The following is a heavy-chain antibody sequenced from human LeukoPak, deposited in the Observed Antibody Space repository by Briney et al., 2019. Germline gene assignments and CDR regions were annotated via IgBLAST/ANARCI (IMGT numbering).Heavy chain of an antibody. CDR2: IYTSGST. Sequence: SETLSLTCTVSGGSISSYYWSWIRQPAGKGLEWIGRIYTSGSTNYNPSLKSRVTMSVHTSKNQFSLKLSSVTAADTAVYYCAKFGGMCDSMVVASTRRFDYWGQGTLVTVSS. V-gene: IGHV4-4*07. CDR1: GGSISSYY. J-gene: IGHJ4*02. D-gene: IGHD2-15*01. CDR3: AKFGGMCDSMVVASTRRFDY.